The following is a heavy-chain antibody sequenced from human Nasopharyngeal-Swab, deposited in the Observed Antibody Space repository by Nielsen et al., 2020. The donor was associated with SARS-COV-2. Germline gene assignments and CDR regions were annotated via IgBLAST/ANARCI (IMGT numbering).Heavy chain of an antibody. Sequence: GESLKISCAASGFTFSSYAMSWVRQAPGKGLEWVSVIYSGGSSTYYADSVKGRFTISRDNCKNTLYLQMNSLRAEDTAVYYCAISAYSSSWYYYYYYGMDVWGQGTTVTVSS. D-gene: IGHD6-13*01. V-gene: IGHV3-23*03. J-gene: IGHJ6*02. CDR3: AISAYSSSWYYYYYYGMDV. CDR2: IYSGGSST. CDR1: GFTFSSYA.